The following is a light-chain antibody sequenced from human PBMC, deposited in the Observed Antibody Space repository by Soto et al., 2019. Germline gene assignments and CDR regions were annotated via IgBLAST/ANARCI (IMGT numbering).Light chain of an antibody. CDR1: QSISSTY. Sequence: EIVLTQSPGTLSLSPGQRATLSCRASQSISSTYLAWYQQKPGQAPRLLICDSFKRASGIPDRFSGSGSGTDFSLTISRLDPEDFAVYYCQQFSSSPWTFGQGTKVEIK. CDR2: DSF. CDR3: QQFSSSPWT. V-gene: IGKV3-20*01. J-gene: IGKJ1*01.